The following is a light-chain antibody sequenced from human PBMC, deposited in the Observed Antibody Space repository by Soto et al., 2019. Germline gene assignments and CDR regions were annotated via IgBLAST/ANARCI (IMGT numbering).Light chain of an antibody. CDR1: QSVSSY. CDR3: QQYGSSPIT. Sequence: EIVLTQSPATLSVSPGERATLSCRASQSVSSYLAWYQHKPGQAPRLLIYDASTRATGIPARFSGSGSGTDFTLTISRLEPEDFAVYYCQQYGSSPITFGQGTRLEIK. V-gene: IGKV3-20*01. CDR2: DAS. J-gene: IGKJ5*01.